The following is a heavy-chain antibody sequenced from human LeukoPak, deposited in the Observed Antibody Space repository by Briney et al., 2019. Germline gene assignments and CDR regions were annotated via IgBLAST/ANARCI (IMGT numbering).Heavy chain of an antibody. Sequence: SETLSLTCTVSGASISSHYWSWIRQPPGKGLEWVGYIHYIGYTNYNPFLKSRVTMSVDTSKNEFSLKLTSVTAADTAVYYCARLAQMTLVRGQSYYFHSKDVWGQGTTVTGPS. D-gene: IGHD3-10*01. J-gene: IGHJ6*02. CDR2: IHYIGYT. CDR3: ARLAQMTLVRGQSYYFHSKDV. CDR1: GASISSHY. V-gene: IGHV4-59*08.